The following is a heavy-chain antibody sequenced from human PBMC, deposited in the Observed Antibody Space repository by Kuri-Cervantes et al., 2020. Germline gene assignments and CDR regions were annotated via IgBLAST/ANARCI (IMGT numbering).Heavy chain of an antibody. CDR2: ISWNSGNI. Sequence: GGSLRLSCAASGFTFDDYAMHWVRQAPGKGLEWVSGISWNSGNIGYADSVKGRFTISRDNAKNSLYLQMNSLRAEDTALYYCVTDIRQWLEYYFHYWGQGTLVTVSS. D-gene: IGHD6-19*01. V-gene: IGHV3-9*01. J-gene: IGHJ4*02. CDR1: GFTFDDYA. CDR3: VTDIRQWLEYYFHY.